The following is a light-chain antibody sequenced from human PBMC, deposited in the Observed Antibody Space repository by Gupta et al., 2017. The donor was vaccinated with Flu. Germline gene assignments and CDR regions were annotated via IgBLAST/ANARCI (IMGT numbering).Light chain of an antibody. CDR2: GAS. CDR3: QQYSRSPYT. CDR1: QSVMSSQ. J-gene: IGKJ2*01. V-gene: IGKV3-20*01. Sequence: EIVLTQSPGTLSLSPGERATLSCRASQSVMSSQLAWYHQKPGQAPRLLIYGASNRATGIADRFSGSGSGTDFTLTISRLGPEDFAVYYCQQYSRSPYTFGRGPGWRSN.